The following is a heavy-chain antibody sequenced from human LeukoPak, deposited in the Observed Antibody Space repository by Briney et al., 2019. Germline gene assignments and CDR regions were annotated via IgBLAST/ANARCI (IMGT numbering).Heavy chain of an antibody. CDR2: IYSGGST. CDR1: GFTVSSNY. J-gene: IGHJ4*02. Sequence: GGSLRLSCAASGFTVSSNYMSWVRQAPGKGLEWVSVIYSGGSTYYADSVKGRFTISRDNSKNTLYLQMNSLRAEDTAVYYCASHYYDSSGYRVDYWGQGTLVTVSS. D-gene: IGHD3-22*01. CDR3: ASHYYDSSGYRVDY. V-gene: IGHV3-53*01.